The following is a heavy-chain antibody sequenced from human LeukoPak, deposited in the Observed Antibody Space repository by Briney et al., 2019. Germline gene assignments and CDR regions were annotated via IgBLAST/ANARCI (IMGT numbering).Heavy chain of an antibody. J-gene: IGHJ3*02. V-gene: IGHV5-51*01. CDR3: ARRNGGWYWAFDM. Sequence: GGSLRLSCAASGFTFSSYAMSWVRQAPGKGLELMGIIYPDDSDVRYSPPFQGQVTLSADKSIGTAYLQWSSLKASDTAMYYCARRNGGWYWAFDMWGPGTMVTVSS. CDR1: GFTFSSYA. D-gene: IGHD6-19*01. CDR2: IYPDDSDV.